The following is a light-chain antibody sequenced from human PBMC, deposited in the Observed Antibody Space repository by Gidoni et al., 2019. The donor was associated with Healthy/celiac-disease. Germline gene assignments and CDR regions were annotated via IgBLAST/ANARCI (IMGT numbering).Light chain of an antibody. CDR1: SSDVGGYNY. V-gene: IGLV2-14*01. Sequence: QSALTQPASVSGSPGQSITISCTGPSSDVGGYNYVSWYQQHPGKAPKLMIYEVSNRPSGVSNRFSGSKSGNTASLTISGLQAEDEADYYCSSYTSSSPLWVFGGGTKLTVL. CDR3: SSYTSSSPLWV. CDR2: EVS. J-gene: IGLJ3*02.